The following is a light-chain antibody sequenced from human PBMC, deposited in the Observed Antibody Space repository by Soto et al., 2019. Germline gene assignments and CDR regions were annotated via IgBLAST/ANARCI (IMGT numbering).Light chain of an antibody. CDR2: RSD. CDR1: SSNIGSNH. Sequence: QSVLTQSPSASGTPGQRVIIACSGSSSNIGSNHVNWYRHLPVAAPKLLIFRSDKRPSGVPDRFSGSKSGTTASLAISGLQSGAEADYYCASWDDSRYGVVFGGGTKLTVL. J-gene: IGLJ2*01. V-gene: IGLV1-44*01. CDR3: ASWDDSRYGVV.